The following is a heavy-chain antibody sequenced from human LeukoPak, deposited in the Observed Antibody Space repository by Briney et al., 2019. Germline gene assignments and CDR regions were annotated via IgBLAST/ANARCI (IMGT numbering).Heavy chain of an antibody. D-gene: IGHD1-1*01. Sequence: SETLSLTCGVSGGSISNTNWWTWVRQPPGKGLEWIGEVNLQGSTNYNPSLKSRVAISLDTSKNQLSLKLTSVTAADTAVYYCARCSRGTSVGMDVWGQGTTVTVSS. CDR2: VNLQGST. V-gene: IGHV4-4*02. J-gene: IGHJ6*02. CDR1: GGSISNTNW. CDR3: ARCSRGTSVGMDV.